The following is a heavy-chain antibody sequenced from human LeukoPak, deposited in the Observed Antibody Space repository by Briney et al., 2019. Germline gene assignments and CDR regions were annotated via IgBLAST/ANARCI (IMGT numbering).Heavy chain of an antibody. CDR1: GFTFSDYY. J-gene: IGHJ3*02. Sequence: PGGSLRLSCAASGFTFSDYYMSWIRQAPGKGLEWVSYISSSGSTIYYADSVKGRFTISRDNAKNSLYLQMNSLRAEDTAVYYCARDWHSSSWLGAFDIWGQGTMVTVSS. CDR2: ISSSGSTI. D-gene: IGHD6-13*01. V-gene: IGHV3-11*01. CDR3: ARDWHSSSWLGAFDI.